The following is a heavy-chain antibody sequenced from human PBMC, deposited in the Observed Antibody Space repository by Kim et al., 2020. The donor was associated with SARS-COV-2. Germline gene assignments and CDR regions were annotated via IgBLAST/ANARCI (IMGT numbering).Heavy chain of an antibody. Sequence: YVDSVKGRFSISRDNTQRSLHVQMNSLRAEDTAVYFCARDHVGAGHYFDLWGQGTLVTVSS. D-gene: IGHD3-16*01. J-gene: IGHJ4*02. CDR3: ARDHVGAGHYFDL. V-gene: IGHV3-7*01.